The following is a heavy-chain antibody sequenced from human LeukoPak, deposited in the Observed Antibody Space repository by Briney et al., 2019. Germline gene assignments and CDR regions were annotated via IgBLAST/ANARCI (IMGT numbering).Heavy chain of an antibody. CDR1: GGTFSSYA. V-gene: IGHV1-69*13. CDR2: IIPIFGTA. Sequence: ASVKVSCKASGGTFSSYAISWVRQAPGQGLEWMGGIIPIFGTANYAQKFQGRVTITADESTSTAYMELSSLRSEDTAVYYCARWERYYGSGSYWDYWGQGTLVTVSS. CDR3: ARWERYYGSGSYWDY. J-gene: IGHJ4*02. D-gene: IGHD3-10*01.